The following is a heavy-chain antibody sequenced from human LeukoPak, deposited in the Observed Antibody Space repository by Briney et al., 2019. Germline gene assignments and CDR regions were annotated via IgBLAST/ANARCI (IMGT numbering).Heavy chain of an antibody. D-gene: IGHD3-10*01. CDR2: IIPIFGTA. J-gene: IGHJ6*04. V-gene: IGHV1-69*06. Sequence: ASVKVSCKASGGTFSSYAISWVRQAPGQGLEWMGGIIPIFGTANYAQKFQGRVTITEDKSTSTAYMELSSLRSEDTAVYYCARGDSGSSHMDVWGKGTTVTVSS. CDR1: GGTFSSYA. CDR3: ARGDSGSSHMDV.